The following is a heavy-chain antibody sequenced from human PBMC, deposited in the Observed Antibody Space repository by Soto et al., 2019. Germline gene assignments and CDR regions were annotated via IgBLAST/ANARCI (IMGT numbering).Heavy chain of an antibody. CDR2: INPSGGST. D-gene: IGHD3-22*01. J-gene: IGHJ4*02. CDR3: ARDPAPIRDYYDSSGYYLFDY. V-gene: IGHV1-46*01. CDR1: GYTFTSYY. Sequence: ASVKVSCKASGYTFTSYYMHWVRQAPGQGLEWMGIINPSGGSTSYAQKFQGRVTMTRDTSTNTVYMELSSLRSEDTAVYYCARDPAPIRDYYDSSGYYLFDYWGQGTLVTVSS.